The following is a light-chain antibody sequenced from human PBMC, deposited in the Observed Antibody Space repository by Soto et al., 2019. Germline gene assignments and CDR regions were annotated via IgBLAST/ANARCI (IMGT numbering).Light chain of an antibody. CDR1: SSDVGGYNY. Sequence: QSVLTQPASVSGSTGQSITISCTGTSSDVGGYNYVSWYQQHPGNAPRLMIYEVNNRPSGVPNRFSGSKSGNTASLTISGLQAEDEADYYCSSKTSSRTPFVFGTGTKVTV. CDR2: EVN. V-gene: IGLV2-14*01. J-gene: IGLJ1*01. CDR3: SSKTSSRTPFV.